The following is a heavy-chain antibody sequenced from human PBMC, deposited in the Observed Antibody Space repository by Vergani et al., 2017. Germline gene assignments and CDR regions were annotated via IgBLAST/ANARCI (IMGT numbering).Heavy chain of an antibody. J-gene: IGHJ6*02. D-gene: IGHD6-13*01. Sequence: EVQLVESGGGLVQPGGSLRLSCAASGFTVSSNYMSWVRQAPGKGLEWVSVIYSGGSTYYADSVKGRFTISRDNSKNTLYLQMNSLRAEDTAVYYCARASSWGYYYGMDVWGQGTTVTVSS. CDR2: IYSGGST. CDR3: ARASSWGYYYGMDV. CDR1: GFTVSSNY. V-gene: IGHV3-66*02.